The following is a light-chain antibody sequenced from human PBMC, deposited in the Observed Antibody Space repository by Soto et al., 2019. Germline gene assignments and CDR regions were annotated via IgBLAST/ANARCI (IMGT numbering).Light chain of an antibody. J-gene: IGLJ1*01. CDR1: RTDVGGFNH. Sequence: QSALTQPDSVSGSPGQSITISCTGTRTDVGGFNHVSWYQQHPGKAPKVIIYEVYNRPSGVSSRFSGSKSGNTASLTISGLQAEDEADYYCSSYTSISALDVFGAGTKVTVL. V-gene: IGLV2-14*01. CDR2: EVY. CDR3: SSYTSISALDV.